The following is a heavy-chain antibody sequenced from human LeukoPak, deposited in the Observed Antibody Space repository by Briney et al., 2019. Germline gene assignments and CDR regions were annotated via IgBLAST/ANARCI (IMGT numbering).Heavy chain of an antibody. V-gene: IGHV1-18*01. D-gene: IGHD3-22*01. J-gene: IGHJ4*02. CDR3: ARAEGGGYYYDSSGYYQPPSLFVY. Sequence: ASVKVSCKASGYTFTSYGISWVRQAPGQGLEWMGWISAYNGNTNYAQKPQGRVTMTTDTSTSTAYMELRSLRSDDTAVYYCARAEGGGYYYDSSGYYQPPSLFVYWGQGTLVTVSS. CDR1: GYTFTSYG. CDR2: ISAYNGNT.